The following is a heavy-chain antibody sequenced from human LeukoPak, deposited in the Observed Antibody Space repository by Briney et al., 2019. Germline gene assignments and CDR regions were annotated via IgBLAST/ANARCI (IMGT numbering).Heavy chain of an antibody. CDR3: ARESRVVAGAAFDI. CDR2: IYSGGST. Sequence: GGSLRLSCAASGFTLSRNYMSWVRQAPGKGLEWVSVIYSGGSTYYTDSVRGRFTISRDNSKNTLYLQMNSLRAEDTAVYYCARESRVVAGAAFDIWGQGTMVTVSS. CDR1: GFTLSRNY. D-gene: IGHD3-22*01. J-gene: IGHJ3*02. V-gene: IGHV3-53*01.